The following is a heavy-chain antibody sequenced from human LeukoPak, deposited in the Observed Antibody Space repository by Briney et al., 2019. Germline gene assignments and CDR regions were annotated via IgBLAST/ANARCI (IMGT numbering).Heavy chain of an antibody. CDR1: GYAFPSYD. V-gene: IGHV1-8*03. D-gene: IGHD4-11*01. CDR3: ARGPEFSKYVDY. J-gene: IGHJ4*02. Sequence: ASVKVSCKTSGYAFPSYDINWVRQATGQGLEWVEWMNPNRGNTAYAQNFQGRVTFTRNTSISTAYLELSSLGSEDTAVYFCARGPEFSKYVDYWGQGTLVTVSS. CDR2: MNPNRGNT.